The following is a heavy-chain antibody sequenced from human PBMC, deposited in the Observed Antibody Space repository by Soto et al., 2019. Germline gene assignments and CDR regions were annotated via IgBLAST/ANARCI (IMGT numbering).Heavy chain of an antibody. CDR3: ARRIGYSSDY. J-gene: IGHJ4*02. V-gene: IGHV4-34*01. CDR2: INHSGST. CDR1: GGSFGGYY. D-gene: IGHD5-18*01. Sequence: SETLSLTCAVYGGSFGGYYRSWIRQPPGKGLEWIGEINHSGSTNYNPSLKSRVTISVDTSKNQFSLKLSSVTAADTAVYYCARRIGYSSDYWGQGTLVTVSS.